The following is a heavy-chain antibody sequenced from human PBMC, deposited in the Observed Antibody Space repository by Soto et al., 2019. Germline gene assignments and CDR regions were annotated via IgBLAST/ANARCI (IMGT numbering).Heavy chain of an antibody. CDR1: GFTFSQFS. CDR3: VRVGTNGPNDADH. Sequence: GGSLSLSCVSSGFTFSQFSMHWGRQAPGKGLEWVAVVSNDENVTYYVDSVKGRFTISRDNSKNTLYLQMNSLRAEDTAIYYCVRVGTNGPNDADHWGQGXLVTVYS. J-gene: IGHJ4*02. D-gene: IGHD1-1*01. CDR2: VSNDENVT. V-gene: IGHV3-30*04.